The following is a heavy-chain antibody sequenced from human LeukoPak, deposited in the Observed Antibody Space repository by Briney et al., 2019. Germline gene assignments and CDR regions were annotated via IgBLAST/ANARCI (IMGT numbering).Heavy chain of an antibody. CDR1: GGSISSSSYY. V-gene: IGHV4-39*01. D-gene: IGHD3-3*01. CDR2: IYYSGST. J-gene: IGHJ4*02. CDR3: ARHPPVFDFGVVIESPFDY. Sequence: PSETLSLTCTVSGGSISSSSYYWGWIRQPPGKGLEWIGSIYYSGSTYYNPSLKSRVTISVDTSKNQFSLKLSSVTAADTAVYYCARHPPVFDFGVVIESPFDYWGQGTLVTVSS.